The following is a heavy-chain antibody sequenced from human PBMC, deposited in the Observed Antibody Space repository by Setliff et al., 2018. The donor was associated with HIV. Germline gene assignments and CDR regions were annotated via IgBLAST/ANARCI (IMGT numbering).Heavy chain of an antibody. D-gene: IGHD3-10*01. V-gene: IGHV5-51*01. CDR3: ATYGEGAPTSWFDP. CDR1: GYTFATSW. CDR2: IYPDDSDT. Sequence: PGESLKISCKTFGYTFATSWIAWVRQKPVKGLEWMGIIYPDDSDTRYSPYFEDHVYISVDKSINIAYLEWKALKAADSAMYYCATYGEGAPTSWFDPWGQGTLVTVSS. J-gene: IGHJ5*02.